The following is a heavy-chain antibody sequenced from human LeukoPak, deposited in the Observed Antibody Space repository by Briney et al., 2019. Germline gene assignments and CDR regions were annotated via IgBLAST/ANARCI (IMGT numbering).Heavy chain of an antibody. CDR1: GGSFSGYY. Sequence: PSETLSLTCAVYGGSFSGYYWSWIRQPPGKGLEWIGEINHSGSTSYNPSLKSRVTISVDTSKNQFSLKLSSVTAADTAVYYCARGRDENWFDPWGQGTLVTVSS. CDR2: INHSGST. J-gene: IGHJ5*02. V-gene: IGHV4-34*01. CDR3: ARGRDENWFDP.